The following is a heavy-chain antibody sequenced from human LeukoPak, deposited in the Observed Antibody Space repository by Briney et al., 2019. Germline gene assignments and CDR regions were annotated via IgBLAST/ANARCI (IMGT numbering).Heavy chain of an antibody. Sequence: SETLSLTCTVSGGSISSYYWSWIRQPPGKGLEWIGNIYYSGSTNYDPSLKSRVTISVDTSKNRFSLNLSSVTAADTAVYYCARRPYSGSYRDNWFDPWGQGTLVTVSS. CDR2: IYYSGST. CDR1: GGSISSYY. J-gene: IGHJ5*02. D-gene: IGHD1-26*01. V-gene: IGHV4-59*08. CDR3: ARRPYSGSYRDNWFDP.